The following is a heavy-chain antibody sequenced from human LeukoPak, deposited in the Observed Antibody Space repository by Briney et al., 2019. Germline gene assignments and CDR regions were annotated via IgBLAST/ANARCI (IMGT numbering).Heavy chain of an antibody. CDR2: IYHSGST. CDR3: AGGGSLGDGYNLPY. J-gene: IGHJ4*02. Sequence: PSETLSLTCTVSGYSISSGYYWGWIRQPPGKGLEWIGSIYHSGSTYYNPSLKSRVTISVDTSKNQFSLKLSSVTAADTAVDYCAGGGSLGDGYNLPYWGQGTLVTVSS. D-gene: IGHD5-24*01. CDR1: GYSISSGYY. V-gene: IGHV4-38-2*02.